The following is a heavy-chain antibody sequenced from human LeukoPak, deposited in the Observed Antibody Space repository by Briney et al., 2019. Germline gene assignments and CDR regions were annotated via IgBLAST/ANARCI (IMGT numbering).Heavy chain of an antibody. CDR2: ISGSGGST. CDR3: ATRAAGSGTYDFDY. CDR1: GFTFSNFA. J-gene: IGHJ4*02. Sequence: PGGSLRLSCAASGFTFSNFAMSWVRQAPGKGLEWVSSISGSGGSTYYADSVKGRFTISRDNSNNTLYLQLDSLRAEDTAVYYCATRAAGSGTYDFDYWGQGTLVTVSS. V-gene: IGHV3-23*01. D-gene: IGHD3-10*01.